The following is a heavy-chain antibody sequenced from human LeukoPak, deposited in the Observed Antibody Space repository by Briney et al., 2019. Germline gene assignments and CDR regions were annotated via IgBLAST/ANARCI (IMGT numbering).Heavy chain of an antibody. CDR3: AKDLPYDSGDHDAFDI. J-gene: IGHJ3*02. V-gene: IGHV3-9*01. D-gene: IGHD3-22*01. CDR1: GFTFDDYN. CDR2: ITGNSDAI. Sequence: GGSLRLSCAASGFTFDDYNMHWVRQAPGKGLEWVSGITGNSDAIDYADSVKGRFTISRDNAKNSLYLQMNSLRAEDTAVYYCAKDLPYDSGDHDAFDIWGQGTMVTVSS.